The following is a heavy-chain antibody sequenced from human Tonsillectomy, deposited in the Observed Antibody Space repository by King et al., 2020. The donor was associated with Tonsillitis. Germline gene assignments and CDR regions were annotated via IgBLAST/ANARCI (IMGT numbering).Heavy chain of an antibody. CDR3: AKDRGYSNHYFDY. J-gene: IGHJ4*02. Sequence: EVQLVESGGGLVQPGGSLRLSCAASGLSFGSYAMSWVRQAPGKGLEWVSVIYSGSSSTFYADSVKGRFTISRDNSKNTLYLQMNSLRAEDTAVYYCAKDRGYSNHYFDYWGQGTLVTVSS. D-gene: IGHD4-11*01. V-gene: IGHV3-23*03. CDR1: GLSFGSYA. CDR2: IYSGSSST.